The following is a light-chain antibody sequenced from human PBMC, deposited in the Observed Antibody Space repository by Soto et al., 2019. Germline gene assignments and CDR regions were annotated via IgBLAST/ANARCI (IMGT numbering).Light chain of an antibody. CDR1: QSVSVNS. CDR3: QQYGGSPFT. CDR2: AAS. Sequence: DIVLTQSPVTLSLSPAERATLSCRASQSVSVNSLAWYQQKGGQAPRLLIYAASTRATGVPGRFSGTGSGTDFALTISRLETDDSAVYYCQQYGGSPFTFGPGTKVD. V-gene: IGKV3-20*01. J-gene: IGKJ3*01.